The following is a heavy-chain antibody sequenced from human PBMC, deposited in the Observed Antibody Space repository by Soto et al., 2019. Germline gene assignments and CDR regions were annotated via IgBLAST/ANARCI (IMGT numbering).Heavy chain of an antibody. CDR1: GFTFSGQW. D-gene: IGHD3-3*01. CDR3: VNDGRVDH. CDR2: INSDGSST. Sequence: PGGSLRLSCAASGFTFSGQWMHWVRQAPGKGLVWVSRINSDGSSTSYADPVKGRFTISRDNAKNTLYLQMNSLRAEDTAMYYCVNDGRVDHWGQGTLVTVSS. J-gene: IGHJ4*02. V-gene: IGHV3-74*01.